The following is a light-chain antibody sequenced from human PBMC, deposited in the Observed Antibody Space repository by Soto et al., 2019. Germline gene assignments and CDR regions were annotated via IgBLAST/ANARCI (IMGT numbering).Light chain of an antibody. V-gene: IGLV2-11*01. Sequence: QSVLTQPRSVSGSPGQSVTISCTGTSSDVGGYNYVSWYQQHPGKAPKLIIYDVNRRPSGVPDRFSGSKSGNTASLTISGLQAEDEADYYCSSYAGSSNVFGTGTKVTVL. CDR3: SSYAGSSNV. CDR1: SSDVGGYNY. J-gene: IGLJ1*01. CDR2: DVN.